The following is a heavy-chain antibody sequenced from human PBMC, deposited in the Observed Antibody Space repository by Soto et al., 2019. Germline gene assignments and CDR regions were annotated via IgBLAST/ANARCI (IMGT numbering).Heavy chain of an antibody. CDR2: ISAYNGNT. V-gene: IGHV1-18*01. Sequence: QVQLVQSGAEVKKPGASVKVSCKASGYTFTNYAFSWVRQAPGQGLEWMGWISAYNGNTNYPQKLQGRVPMTTDTSPSTAYMELRSLRSDDTAVYYCARDLAAAGPFDCWGQGTLVTVSS. D-gene: IGHD6-13*01. J-gene: IGHJ4*02. CDR1: GYTFTNYA. CDR3: ARDLAAAGPFDC.